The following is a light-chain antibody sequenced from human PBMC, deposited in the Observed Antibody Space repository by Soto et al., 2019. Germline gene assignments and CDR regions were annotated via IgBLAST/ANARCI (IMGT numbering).Light chain of an antibody. Sequence: QSALTQPASVSGSPGQSITLSCTGSSSDVGSYNLVSWYQQHPGKAPKLKIYEVSKRPSGVSNRFSGSKSGNTASLTISGLQAEDEADYYCCSYVGSSAWVFGGGTKLTVL. CDR3: CSYVGSSAWV. CDR1: SSDVGSYNL. V-gene: IGLV2-23*02. J-gene: IGLJ3*02. CDR2: EVS.